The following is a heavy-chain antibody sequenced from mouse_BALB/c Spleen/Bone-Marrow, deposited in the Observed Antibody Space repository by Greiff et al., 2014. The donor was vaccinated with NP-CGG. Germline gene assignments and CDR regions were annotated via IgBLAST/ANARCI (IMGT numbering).Heavy chain of an antibody. J-gene: IGHJ4*01. CDR2: IYPGDGDT. CDR1: GYAFSNYG. D-gene: IGHD2-4*01. CDR3: ASVYDYGRGYAMDY. V-gene: IGHV1-80*01. Sequence: VQLQQSGAELVRPGSSVKISCKASGYAFSNYGMNWVKQRPGQGLEWIGQIYPGDGDTNYNGKFKGRVTLTADKSSSTAYMQLSSLTSEDSAVYFGASVYDYGRGYAMDYWGQGTSVTVSS.